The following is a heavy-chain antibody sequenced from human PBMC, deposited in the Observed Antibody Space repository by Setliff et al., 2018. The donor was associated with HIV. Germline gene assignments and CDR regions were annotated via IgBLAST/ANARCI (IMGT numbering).Heavy chain of an antibody. CDR1: GFTFSSYV. CDR3: ARDVSWRVRTYIDY. V-gene: IGHV3-23*01. J-gene: IGHJ4*02. Sequence: GGSLRLSCSASGFTFSSYVMHWVRQAPGKGLEWVSGISGSAGTTYYADSVKGRFTISRDNSKNTLYLQMNSLTAEDTAVYYCARDVSWRVRTYIDYWGQGALVTVSS. D-gene: IGHD3-3*01. CDR2: ISGSAGTT.